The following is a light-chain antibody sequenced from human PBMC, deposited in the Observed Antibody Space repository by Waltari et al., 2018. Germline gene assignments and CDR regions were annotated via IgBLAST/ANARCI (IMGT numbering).Light chain of an antibody. CDR1: SSTHGSNT. Sequence: QSVPTPPPAAAGTPGPRDPIPCPGSSSTHGSNTEHWYQQLPGTAPNLSIYSNNPRPSGVPDRFSGSKSGTSASLAISGLQSEDEADYYCAAWDDSLNGPKVFGGGTKLTVL. CDR2: SNN. J-gene: IGLJ3*02. CDR3: AAWDDSLNGPKV. V-gene: IGLV1-44*01.